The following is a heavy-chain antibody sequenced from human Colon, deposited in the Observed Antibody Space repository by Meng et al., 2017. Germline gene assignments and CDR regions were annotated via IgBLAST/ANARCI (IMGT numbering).Heavy chain of an antibody. V-gene: IGHV4-61*01. CDR3: ARFYGSGTFEVHDY. CDR2: IHYSGSR. D-gene: IGHD3-10*01. CDR1: GGSVSSASYY. J-gene: IGHJ4*02. Sequence: QVPLQDAGPGLVRPSGTLSLTCNVSGGSVSSASYYWSWIRQPPGKGLEWIGLIHYSGSRNYNPSLKSRVTMSVDTSKNQVSLRLTSVTAADTAVYYCARFYGSGTFEVHDYWGQGTLVTVSS.